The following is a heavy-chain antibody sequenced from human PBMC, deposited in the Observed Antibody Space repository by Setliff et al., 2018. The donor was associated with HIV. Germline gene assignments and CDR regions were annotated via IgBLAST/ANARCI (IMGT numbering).Heavy chain of an antibody. CDR2: INHRGST. CDR3: ARESPSSSWFYFDF. J-gene: IGHJ4*02. CDR1: GGSFSDYY. V-gene: IGHV4-34*01. D-gene: IGHD6-13*01. Sequence: SETLSLTRAVYGGSFSDYYWTWIRQSPGKGLEWIGEINHRGSTNYNPSLKSRVTVSVDTSKNQFSLKLGSVTAADTAVYYCARESPSSSWFYFDFWGQGTLVTVSS.